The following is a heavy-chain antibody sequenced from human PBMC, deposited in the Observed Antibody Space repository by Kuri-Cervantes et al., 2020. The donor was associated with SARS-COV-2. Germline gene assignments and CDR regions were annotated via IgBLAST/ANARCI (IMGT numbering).Heavy chain of an antibody. D-gene: IGHD1-1*01. V-gene: IGHV7-4-1*02. CDR3: ARSRRRQGIDY. CDR2: INTYTGNP. Sequence: ASVKVSCKASGYTFTSYAMDWVRQAPGQGLEWMGWINTYTGNPTYAQGFTGRFVFSLDTSVSTAYLQISRLKAGDTAVYYCARSRRRQGIDYWGQGTLVTVSS. J-gene: IGHJ4*02. CDR1: GYTFTSYA.